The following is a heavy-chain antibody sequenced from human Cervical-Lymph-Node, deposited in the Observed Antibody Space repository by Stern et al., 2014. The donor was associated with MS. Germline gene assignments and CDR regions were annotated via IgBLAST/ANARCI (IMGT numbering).Heavy chain of an antibody. Sequence: VQLVESGPGLVKPSQTLSLTCTVSGGSIASSSYYWSWIRQPAGKGLEWIGRISTRGSTNYNPSLQSRITLSVDTSKNQFSLRLSSVTAADTAVYYCAREDYDGSGHPYYYGLDVWGQGTTVTVSS. CDR2: ISTRGST. D-gene: IGHD3-22*01. J-gene: IGHJ6*02. CDR1: GGSIASSSYY. CDR3: AREDYDGSGHPYYYGLDV. V-gene: IGHV4-61*02.